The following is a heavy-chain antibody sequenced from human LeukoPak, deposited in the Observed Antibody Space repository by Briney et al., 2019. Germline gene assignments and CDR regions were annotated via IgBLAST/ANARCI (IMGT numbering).Heavy chain of an antibody. CDR2: IYSGGST. CDR3: ASSIGSSGPLYYFDY. D-gene: IGHD6-19*01. CDR1: GFTVSSNY. V-gene: IGHV3-66*01. J-gene: IGHJ4*02. Sequence: GGSLRLSCAASGFTVSSNYMSWVRQAPGKGLEWVSVIYSGGSTYYADSVKGRFTISRDNSKNTLYLQMNSLRAEDTAVYYCASSIGSSGPLYYFDYWGQGTLVTVSS.